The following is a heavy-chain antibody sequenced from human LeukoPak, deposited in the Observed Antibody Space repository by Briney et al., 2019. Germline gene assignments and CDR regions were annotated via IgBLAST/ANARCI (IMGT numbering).Heavy chain of an antibody. CDR2: FDPEDGEP. J-gene: IGHJ4*02. CDR3: VTDIRSGWRNY. V-gene: IGHV1-24*01. D-gene: IGHD6-19*01. CDR1: GYTLTESP. Sequence: ASVKVSCKVSGYTLTESPMHWVRQAPGNGLEWMGGFDPEDGEPIYAQKIQGRVTMTEDTSVHTAYMELRSLRSEDTAVYYCVTDIRSGWRNYWGQGTLITVSS.